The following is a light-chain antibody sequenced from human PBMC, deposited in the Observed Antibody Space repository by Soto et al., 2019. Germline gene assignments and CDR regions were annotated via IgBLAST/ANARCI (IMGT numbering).Light chain of an antibody. CDR1: SSDIGSYNY. V-gene: IGLV2-14*01. J-gene: IGLJ2*01. Sequence: QSALTQPASVSGSPGQSITISCTGTSSDIGSYNYVSWYQQHPGKAPKLMIYDVSHRPSGVSNRFSGSKSGNTASLTISGLQAEDDADYYCSSYTSSSTLGVFGGGTKVTVL. CDR3: SSYTSSSTLGV. CDR2: DVS.